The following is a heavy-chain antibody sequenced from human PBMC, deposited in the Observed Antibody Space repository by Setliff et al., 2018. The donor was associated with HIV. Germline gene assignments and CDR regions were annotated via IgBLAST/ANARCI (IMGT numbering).Heavy chain of an antibody. Sequence: KPSETLSLTCTVSGGSISSDGHYWSWIRQHPEKGLEWIGYMFHSGTTYYNPSLKSRVTISADTSKNHFSLKLSPVSAADTAVYYCARAGVTTIGDYHINVWGKGTTVTVSS. V-gene: IGHV4-31*03. J-gene: IGHJ6*04. CDR1: GGSISSDGHY. CDR2: MFHSGTT. CDR3: ARAGVTTIGDYHINV. D-gene: IGHD5-12*01.